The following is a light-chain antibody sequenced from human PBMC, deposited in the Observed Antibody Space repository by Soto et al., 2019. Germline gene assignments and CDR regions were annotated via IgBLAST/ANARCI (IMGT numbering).Light chain of an antibody. CDR1: SSDVSGYNY. CDR3: SSYTSSSTPYV. J-gene: IGLJ1*01. V-gene: IGLV2-14*01. Sequence: QSALTQPASVSGSPGQSITISCTGTSSDVSGYNYVSWYQQHPGKAPKLMIYEVSNRPSGVSNRLSGSKSGNTASLTISGLQAEDEADYYCSSYTSSSTPYVFGTGTKVTVL. CDR2: EVS.